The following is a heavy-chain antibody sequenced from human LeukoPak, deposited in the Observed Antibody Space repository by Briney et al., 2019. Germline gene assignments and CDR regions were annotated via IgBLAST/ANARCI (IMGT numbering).Heavy chain of an antibody. J-gene: IGHJ3*02. Sequence: SETLSLTCTVSGGSISSYYWSWIRQPPGKGLEWIGYIYTSGSTNYNPSLKSRVTMSVDTSKNQFSLKLSSVTAADTAVYYCARAHAGRYFDPDAFDIWGQGTMVTVSS. CDR2: IYTSGST. CDR3: ARAHAGRYFDPDAFDI. V-gene: IGHV4-4*08. CDR1: GGSISSYY. D-gene: IGHD3-9*01.